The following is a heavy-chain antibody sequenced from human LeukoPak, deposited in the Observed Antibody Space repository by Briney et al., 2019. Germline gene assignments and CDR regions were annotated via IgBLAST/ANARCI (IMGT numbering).Heavy chain of an antibody. J-gene: IGHJ4*02. Sequence: ASVKVSCKASGYTFTSYAINWVRQAHGQGLEWLGWISAYNGHTNYAQNLQGRVTMTTVTSTSTAYMELRSLRSDDTAVYYCARGMGSSSSDYWGQGSLVTVSS. CDR2: ISAYNGHT. V-gene: IGHV1-18*01. CDR1: GYTFTSYA. CDR3: ARGMGSSSSDY. D-gene: IGHD6-6*01.